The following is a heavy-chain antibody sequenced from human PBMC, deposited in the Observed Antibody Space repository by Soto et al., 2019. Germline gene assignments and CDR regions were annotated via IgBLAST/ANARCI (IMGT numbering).Heavy chain of an antibody. D-gene: IGHD3-16*01. Sequence: ASVTVSCKASGSRFTGYYMHWVRQAPGQGLEWMGSINPNTGGTDYAQKFQDWVTMTRDTSISTVYMELSRLRSVDTAVYYCARSDGGSFYYMDVWGKGTTVTVSS. J-gene: IGHJ6*03. CDR3: ARSDGGSFYYMDV. CDR2: INPNTGGT. CDR1: GSRFTGYY. V-gene: IGHV1-2*04.